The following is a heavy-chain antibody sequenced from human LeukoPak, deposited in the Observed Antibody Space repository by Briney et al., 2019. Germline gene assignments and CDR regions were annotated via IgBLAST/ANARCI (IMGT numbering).Heavy chain of an antibody. CDR2: MNPNSGNT. CDR3: ARVGSGSYRLYYGMDV. V-gene: IGHV1-8*01. Sequence: GASMKVSCKASGYTFTSYDINWVRQATGQGLEWMGWMNPNSGNTGYAQKFQGRVTMTRNTSISTAYMELSSLRSEDTAVYYCARVGSGSYRLYYGMDVWGQGTTVTVSS. CDR1: GYTFTSYD. J-gene: IGHJ6*02. D-gene: IGHD1-26*01.